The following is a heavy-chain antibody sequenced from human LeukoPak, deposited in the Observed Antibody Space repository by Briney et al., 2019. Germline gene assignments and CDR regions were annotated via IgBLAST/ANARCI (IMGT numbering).Heavy chain of an antibody. CDR3: ARVVDSSGYYYVGAFDI. Sequence: GGSLRLSCAASGLTFSRYWMHWVRQAPGQGLVWVSRINSDGSSTSYADSVKGRFTISRDTAKNTLYLQMNSLRAEDTAVYYCARVVDSSGYYYVGAFDIWGRGTMVTVSS. D-gene: IGHD3-22*01. V-gene: IGHV3-74*01. CDR1: GLTFSRYW. CDR2: INSDGSST. J-gene: IGHJ3*02.